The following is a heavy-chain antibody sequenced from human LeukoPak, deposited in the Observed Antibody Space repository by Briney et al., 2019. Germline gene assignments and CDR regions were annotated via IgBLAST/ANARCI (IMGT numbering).Heavy chain of an antibody. CDR1: GGTFSSYA. D-gene: IGHD3-10*01. V-gene: IGHV1-69*13. CDR3: ARGSMVRGRNYYYYYMDV. J-gene: IGHJ6*03. CDR2: IIPIFGTA. Sequence: GASVKVSCKASGGTFSSYAISWVRQAPGQGLEWMGGIIPIFGTANYAQKFQGRVTITADESTSTAYMELSSLRSEDTAVYYCARGSMVRGRNYYYYYMDVWGKGTTVTVSS.